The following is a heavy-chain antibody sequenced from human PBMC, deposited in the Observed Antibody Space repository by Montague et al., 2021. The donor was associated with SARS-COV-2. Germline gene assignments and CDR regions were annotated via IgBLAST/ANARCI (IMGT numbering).Heavy chain of an antibody. V-gene: IGHV4-39*07. Sequence: SETLSLTRTLSGGSISSSSYYWGWIRQPPGKGLEWIGSIYYSGSTYYNPSLKSRVTISVDTSKNQFSLKLSSVTAADTAVYYCARDTRITMIVVVQGYGMDVWGQGTTVTVSS. J-gene: IGHJ6*02. CDR1: GGSISSSSYY. CDR3: ARDTRITMIVVVQGYGMDV. CDR2: IYYSGST. D-gene: IGHD3-22*01.